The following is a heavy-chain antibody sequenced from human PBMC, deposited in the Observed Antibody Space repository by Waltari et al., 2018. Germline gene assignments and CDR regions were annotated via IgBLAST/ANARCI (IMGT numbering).Heavy chain of an antibody. CDR1: GFSFDGYA. CDR2: XSWNSXSI. CDR3: VXVIXGSGWAYWFFDX. V-gene: IGHV3-9*01. Sequence: EVQLXESGXGLVQPGGSLRLACAASGFSFDGYAIPWVRQAPGXGLXWVSGXSWNSXSIGYXDSVKGRFTIXRDNARNSLYLQMNSLRXEDTALYYXVXVIXGSGWAYWFFDXWGRGTLVTVSS. J-gene: IGHJ2*01. D-gene: IGHD6-19*01.